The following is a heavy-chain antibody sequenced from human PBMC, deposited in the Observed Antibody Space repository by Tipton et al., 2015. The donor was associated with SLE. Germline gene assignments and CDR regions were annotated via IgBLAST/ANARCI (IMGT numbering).Heavy chain of an antibody. D-gene: IGHD2-15*01. Sequence: SLRLSCAASGFTFSSYGMHWVRQAPGKGLEWVAFIRYDGSNKYYADSVKGRFPISRDNSKNTLYLQMNSLRAEDTAVYYCAKGTCSGGSCYSLDYWGQGTLVTVSS. CDR2: IRYDGSNK. V-gene: IGHV3-30*02. CDR3: AKGTCSGGSCYSLDY. J-gene: IGHJ4*02. CDR1: GFTFSSYG.